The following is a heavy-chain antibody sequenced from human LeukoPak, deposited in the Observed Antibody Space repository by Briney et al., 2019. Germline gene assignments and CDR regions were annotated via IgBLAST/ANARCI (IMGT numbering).Heavy chain of an antibody. V-gene: IGHV4-28*01. CDR2: IYYSGSA. J-gene: IGHJ3*01. D-gene: IGHD6-19*01. CDR3: ARNQAVASNRGAFDV. CDR1: GYSISNSNW. Sequence: SETLSLTCTVSGYSISNSNWWGWIRQPPGKGLEWIGYIYYSGSAYYNASLKGRVTLSVDSSKNQFSLELSSVTAVDTAIYYCARNQAVASNRGAFDVWGQGTMVIVSS.